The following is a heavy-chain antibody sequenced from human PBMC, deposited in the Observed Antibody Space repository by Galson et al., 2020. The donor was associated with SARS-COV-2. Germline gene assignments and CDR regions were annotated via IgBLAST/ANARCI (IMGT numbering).Heavy chain of an antibody. J-gene: IGHJ4*02. CDR2: TYYRSQRHT. V-gene: IGHV6-1*01. CDR3: ATWRFDY. CDR1: GDSVSSNTAA. Sequence: SQTLSLTCAISGDSVSSNTAAWNWVRQSPSRGLEWLGRTYYRSQRHTNYADSVRSRISINPDTSKNQFSLHLNSVTPEDTAVYFCATWRFDYWGQGTLVTVPS.